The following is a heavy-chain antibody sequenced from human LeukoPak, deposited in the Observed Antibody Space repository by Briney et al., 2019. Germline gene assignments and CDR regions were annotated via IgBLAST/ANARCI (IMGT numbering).Heavy chain of an antibody. Sequence: PGGSLRLSCAASGFTFSSYSMNWVRQAPGKGLEWVSSISSSSSYIYYADSVKGRFTISRDNAKNSLYLQMNSLRAVDTAVYYCARVIRVAVDAFDIWGQGTMVTVSS. J-gene: IGHJ3*02. CDR2: ISSSSSYI. CDR1: GFTFSSYS. V-gene: IGHV3-21*01. CDR3: ARVIRVAVDAFDI. D-gene: IGHD2-15*01.